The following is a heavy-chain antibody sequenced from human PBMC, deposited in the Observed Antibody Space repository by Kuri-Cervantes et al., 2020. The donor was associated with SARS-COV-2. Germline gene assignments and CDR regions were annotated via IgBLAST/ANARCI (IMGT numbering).Heavy chain of an antibody. J-gene: IGHJ4*02. V-gene: IGHV4-39*01. CDR1: GGSISSGGYY. Sequence: SETLSLTCTVSGGSISSGGYYWGWIRQPPGRGLEFIGTIYYDGRTYYNTSLKSRVTITVDTSKNQFTLKLSSVTAADTAVYSCARHDYWGQGTLVTVSS. CDR2: IYYDGRT. CDR3: ARHDY.